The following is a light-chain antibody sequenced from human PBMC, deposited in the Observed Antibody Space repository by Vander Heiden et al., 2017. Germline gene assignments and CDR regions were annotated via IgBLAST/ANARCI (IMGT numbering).Light chain of an antibody. CDR1: QSVLYSSNDKNY. CDR2: WAS. V-gene: IGKV4-1*01. Sequence: TVMTPSADSLAVSVGEGSSTHCKSSQSVLYSSNDKNYLAWYQQKPGQPPKLLIYWASNRESAVPDRFSGSASGTDFTLTISSLQAEDVAVYYCNGDDGTGYTFGQGTKLEIK. CDR3: NGDDGTGYT. J-gene: IGKJ2*01.